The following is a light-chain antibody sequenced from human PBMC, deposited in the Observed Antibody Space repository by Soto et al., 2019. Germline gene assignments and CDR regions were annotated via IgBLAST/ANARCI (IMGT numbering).Light chain of an antibody. V-gene: IGKV3-20*01. CDR1: QSVSSSY. Sequence: EIVLTQSPGTLSLSPGERATLSCRASQSVSSSYLAWYQQKPGQAPRLLIYGASSRATGIPDRFSGSGSGTDFPPTISRLEAEGFAVYYFQQYGSSPWTFGQVTKVEIK. CDR2: GAS. J-gene: IGKJ1*01. CDR3: QQYGSSPWT.